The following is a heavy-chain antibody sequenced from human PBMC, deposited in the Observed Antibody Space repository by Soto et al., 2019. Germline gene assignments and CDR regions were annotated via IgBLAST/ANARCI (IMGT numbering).Heavy chain of an antibody. J-gene: IGHJ4*02. V-gene: IGHV3-9*01. CDR2: ISWNSGSI. D-gene: IGHD6-19*01. CDR3: AKDKLAVDGLADC. CDR1: GFTFDDYA. Sequence: EVHLVESGGGLVQPGRSLRLSCAASGFTFDDYAMHWVRQAPGKGLEWVSGISWNSGSIGYADSVKGRFTVSRDNAKNSLYLQMNSLRDEDTAFYYCAKDKLAVDGLADCWGQGTLVTVSS.